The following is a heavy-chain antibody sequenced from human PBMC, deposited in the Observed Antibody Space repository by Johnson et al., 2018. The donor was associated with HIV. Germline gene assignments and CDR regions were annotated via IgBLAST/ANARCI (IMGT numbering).Heavy chain of an antibody. CDR1: GFTFSSYG. CDR2: IRYDEADK. V-gene: IGHV3-30*02. D-gene: IGHD2-21*01. Sequence: QMQLVESGGGVVQPGGSLRLSCAASGFTFSSYGMHWVRQAPGKGLAWVAFIRYDEADKYYAASVKGRFTISRDNSKNTVYLQMSGLRVEDTAVYYCAKGLYYGGSGDYAFDMWGQGTMVTVSS. J-gene: IGHJ3*02. CDR3: AKGLYYGGSGDYAFDM.